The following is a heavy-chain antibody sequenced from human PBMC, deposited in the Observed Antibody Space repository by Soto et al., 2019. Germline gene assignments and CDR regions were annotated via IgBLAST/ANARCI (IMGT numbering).Heavy chain of an antibody. CDR1: GYTFTSYA. Sequence: QVQLVQSGDEVKKPGASVKVSCKASGYTFTSYAMHWVRQAPGQRLEWMGWINDGNGNTKYSHKFQGRVTITSDTSTVYMALSILRSEDTAVYYCARDIAFDIWGQGTMVTVSS. CDR3: ARDIAFDI. CDR2: INDGNGNT. J-gene: IGHJ3*02. V-gene: IGHV1-3*01.